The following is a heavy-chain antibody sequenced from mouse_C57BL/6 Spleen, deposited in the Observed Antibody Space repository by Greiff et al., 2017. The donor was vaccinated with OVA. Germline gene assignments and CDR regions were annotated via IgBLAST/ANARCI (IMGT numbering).Heavy chain of an antibody. V-gene: IGHV1-80*01. D-gene: IGHD2-5*01. CDR3: ARGGYSNYLAWFAY. CDR2: IYPGDGDT. Sequence: QVQLQQSGAELVKPGASVKISCKASGYAFSSYWMNWVKQRPGKGLEWIGQIYPGDGDTNYNGKFKGKATLTADKSSSTAYMQLSSLTSEDSAVYFCARGGYSNYLAWFAYWGQGTLVTVSA. J-gene: IGHJ3*01. CDR1: GYAFSSYW.